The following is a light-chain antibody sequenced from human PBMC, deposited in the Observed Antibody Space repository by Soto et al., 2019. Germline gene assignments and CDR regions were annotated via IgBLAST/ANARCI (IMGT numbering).Light chain of an antibody. CDR1: QSVSSN. J-gene: IGKJ1*01. CDR3: QQYNNWPGT. V-gene: IGKV3-15*01. Sequence: EIVMTQSPATLYVSPGERATLSCRASQSVSSNLAWYQQKPGQAPRLLIYGASTRATGIPARFSGSGSGTEFTLTISSLQSEDFAVYYCQQYNNWPGTFGQGTKVEI. CDR2: GAS.